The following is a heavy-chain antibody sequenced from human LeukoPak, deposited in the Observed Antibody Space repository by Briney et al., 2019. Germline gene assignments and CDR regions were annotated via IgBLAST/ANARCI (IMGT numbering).Heavy chain of an antibody. V-gene: IGHV3-23*01. D-gene: IGHD3-10*01. CDR1: GFIFSSYS. Sequence: GGSLRLSCAASGFIFSSYSMSWVRQAPGKGLEWVSAIGGSGGNTYYADSVKGLFTISRDNSKNTLYLQMNSLRAEDTAVYYCARDRRLLYFGELFHDAFDIWGQGTMVTVSS. CDR3: ARDRRLLYFGELFHDAFDI. J-gene: IGHJ3*02. CDR2: IGGSGGNT.